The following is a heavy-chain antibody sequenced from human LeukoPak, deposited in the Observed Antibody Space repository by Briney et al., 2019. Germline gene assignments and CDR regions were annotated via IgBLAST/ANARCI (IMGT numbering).Heavy chain of an antibody. CDR3: ANDTALLIVAAFDY. D-gene: IGHD1-26*01. V-gene: IGHV3-30*02. CDR1: GFTFSRYG. J-gene: IGHJ4*02. Sequence: GGSLRLSCAASGFTFSRYGMHWVRQAPGKGLEWVAFIPYDGSNKYYADSVKGRFTISRDNSKNTLYLQMNSLRAEDTAVYYCANDTALLIVAAFDYWRQGNLATVSS. CDR2: IPYDGSNK.